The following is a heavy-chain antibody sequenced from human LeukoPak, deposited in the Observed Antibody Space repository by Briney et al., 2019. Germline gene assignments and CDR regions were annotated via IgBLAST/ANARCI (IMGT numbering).Heavy chain of an antibody. J-gene: IGHJ4*02. CDR3: ATGFYFDTSGLLMH. CDR1: GYTFTNHY. Sequence: ASVKVSCKAYGYTFTNHYMHWVRQAPGQGLEWMGIINTSEGSTNYAQKFQGRGTMTRDTSTATVYMELSSLRSEDTAVYYCATGFYFDTSGLLMHWGQGTLVTVSS. V-gene: IGHV1-46*01. CDR2: INTSEGST. D-gene: IGHD3-22*01.